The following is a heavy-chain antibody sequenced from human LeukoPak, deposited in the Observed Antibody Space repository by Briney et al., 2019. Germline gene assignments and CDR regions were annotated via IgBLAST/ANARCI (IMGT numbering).Heavy chain of an antibody. CDR3: ARDPKGYSSGWYHGMDV. CDR2: VYYSGSN. Sequence: KPSETLSLTCTVSGGSISSYYWSWIRQPPGKGLEWIGYVYYSGSNNYNPSLKSRVTISVDTSKNQFSLKLRSVTAADTAVYYCARDPKGYSSGWYHGMDVWGQGTAVTVSS. J-gene: IGHJ6*02. D-gene: IGHD6-19*01. V-gene: IGHV4-59*01. CDR1: GGSISSYY.